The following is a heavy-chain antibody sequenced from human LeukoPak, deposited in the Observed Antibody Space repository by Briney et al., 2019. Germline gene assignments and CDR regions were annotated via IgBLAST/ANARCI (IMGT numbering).Heavy chain of an antibody. J-gene: IGHJ4*02. CDR3: AHKGYCSDTTCRYFDY. CDR2: IYWNDGK. D-gene: IGHD2-2*01. V-gene: IGHV2-5*01. Sequence: SGPTLVKPTQTLTLTCTFSGFSLTSDGVGVGWIRQPPGEALEWLALIYWNDGKCYSPALESRLTINKHTSRNHVVLTMTKMDPLDTATYFCAHKGYCSDTTCRYFDYWGQGTLVTVSS. CDR1: GFSLTSDGVG.